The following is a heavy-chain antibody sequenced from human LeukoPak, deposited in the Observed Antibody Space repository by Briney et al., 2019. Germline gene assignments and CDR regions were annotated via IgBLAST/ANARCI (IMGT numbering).Heavy chain of an antibody. CDR3: ARAQYSSGWRRANWFDP. Sequence: SETLSLTCTVSGGSISSYYWSWIRQPPGEGLEWIGYIYYSGSTNYNPSLKSRVTISVDTSKNQFSLKLSSVTAADTAVYYCARAQYSSGWRRANWFDPWGQGTLVTVSS. V-gene: IGHV4-59*01. CDR1: GGSISSYY. J-gene: IGHJ5*02. D-gene: IGHD6-19*01. CDR2: IYYSGST.